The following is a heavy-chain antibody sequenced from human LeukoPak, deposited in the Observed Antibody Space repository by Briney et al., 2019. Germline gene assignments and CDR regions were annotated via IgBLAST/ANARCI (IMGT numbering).Heavy chain of an antibody. CDR2: IYYSGST. Sequence: SQTLSLTCTVSGGSISSYYWSWIRQPPGKGLEWIGYIYYSGSTNYNPSLKSRVTISVDTSKNQFSLKLSSVTAADTAVYYCARVATYYDILTGYYKGAFDIWGQGTMVTVSS. D-gene: IGHD3-9*01. CDR3: ARVATYYDILTGYYKGAFDI. V-gene: IGHV4-59*01. CDR1: GGSISSYY. J-gene: IGHJ3*02.